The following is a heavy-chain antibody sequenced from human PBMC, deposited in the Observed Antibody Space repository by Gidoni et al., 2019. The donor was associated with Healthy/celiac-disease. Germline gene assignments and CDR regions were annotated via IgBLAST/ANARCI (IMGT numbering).Heavy chain of an antibody. J-gene: IGHJ5*02. CDR1: GFTFSSYA. V-gene: IGHV3-23*01. CDR3: AKERDFWSGNALNWFDP. CDR2: ISGSGGST. D-gene: IGHD3-3*01. Sequence: EVQLLESGGGLVQPGGSLRLSCAASGFTFSSYAKSWVRQAPGKGLEWVSAISGSGGSTYYADSVKGRFTISRDNSKNTLYLQMNSLRAEDTAVYYCAKERDFWSGNALNWFDPWGQGTLVTVSS.